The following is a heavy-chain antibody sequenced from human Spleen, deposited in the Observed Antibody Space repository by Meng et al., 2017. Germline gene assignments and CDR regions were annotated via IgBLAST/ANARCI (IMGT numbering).Heavy chain of an antibody. CDR2: IIPILGTA. D-gene: IGHD1-26*01. V-gene: IGHV1-69*05. CDR1: GGTFSSYA. Sequence: SVKVSCKASGGTFSSYAISWVRQAPGQGLEGMGGIIPILGTANYAQKFQGRVKITTDEVTTTAYRELRNLRSEDAAVYFCARPFRWELLGNDAFDIWGQGTMVTVSS. J-gene: IGHJ3*02. CDR3: ARPFRWELLGNDAFDI.